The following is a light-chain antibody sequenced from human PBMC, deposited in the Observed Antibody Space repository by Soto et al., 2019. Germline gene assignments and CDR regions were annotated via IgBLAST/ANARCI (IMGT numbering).Light chain of an antibody. CDR2: WAS. CDR3: HQDYTSPSWT. Sequence: DIVMTQSPDSLAVSLGERATINCKSSRSVLHSSETKNYLAWYQKQPGQPPKLLIYWASTRESGVPDRFSGSGAGTEFTLTISSLQADDAAVYYCHQDYTSPSWTFGQGTKVEIK. V-gene: IGKV4-1*01. J-gene: IGKJ1*01. CDR1: RSVLHSSETKNY.